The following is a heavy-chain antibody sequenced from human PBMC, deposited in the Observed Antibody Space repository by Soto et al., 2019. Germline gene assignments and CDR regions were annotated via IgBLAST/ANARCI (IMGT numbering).Heavy chain of an antibody. D-gene: IGHD1-26*01. CDR2: ISSSGSDT. V-gene: IGHV3-48*03. Sequence: EAQLVESGGDLVQPGGSLRLSWAGSGFSFSSYEMNWVRQAPGKGLEWVSYISSSGSDTYYADSVKARFTISRDNAQNSLYLQMTRLRADDTAIYYCASLSGSYGFDPWGQGTLVTVSS. J-gene: IGHJ5*02. CDR3: ASLSGSYGFDP. CDR1: GFSFSSYE.